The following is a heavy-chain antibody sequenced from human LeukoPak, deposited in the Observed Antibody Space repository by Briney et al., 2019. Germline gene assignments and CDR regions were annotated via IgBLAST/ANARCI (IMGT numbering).Heavy chain of an antibody. CDR1: GFTFSSYG. V-gene: IGHV3-33*06. J-gene: IGHJ4*02. CDR2: IWYDGSNK. D-gene: IGHD6-19*01. CDR3: AKDRVAGTFDY. Sequence: GGSLGLSCAASGFTFSSYGMHWVRQAPGKGLEWVAVIWYDGSNKYYADSVKGRFTISRDNSENTLHLQMNSLRAEDTAVYYCAKDRVAGTFDYWGQGTLVTVSS.